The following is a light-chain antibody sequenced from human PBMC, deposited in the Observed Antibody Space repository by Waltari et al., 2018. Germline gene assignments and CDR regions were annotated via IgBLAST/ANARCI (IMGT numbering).Light chain of an antibody. V-gene: IGLV1-44*01. J-gene: IGLJ1*01. Sequence: QSVLTQPPSASGAPGQRVTISWSGSSSNIGSNPVNWYQQLPGTAPKLLIYSNNQRPSGVPDRFSASKSGTSESLAISGLQSEDEADYYCATWDNRLNGYVFGTGTKVSVL. CDR2: SNN. CDR3: ATWDNRLNGYV. CDR1: SSNIGSNP.